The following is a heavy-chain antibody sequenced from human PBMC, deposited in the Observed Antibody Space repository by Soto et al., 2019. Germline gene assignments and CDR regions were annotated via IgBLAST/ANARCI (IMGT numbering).Heavy chain of an antibody. CDR1: GGSISTVGHY. V-gene: IGHV4-31*03. J-gene: IGHJ4*02. CDR3: ARATGTLRSRNCDY. Sequence: TLSLTCSVSGGSISTVGHYWTWIRQPPGKGLEWIGSIYHTGSTYYSKSLRSRLTMSVDTSKSQFSLRLSSVTAADTAVYYCARATGTLRSRNCDYWGQGSLVTVSS. CDR2: IYHTGST. D-gene: IGHD1-1*01.